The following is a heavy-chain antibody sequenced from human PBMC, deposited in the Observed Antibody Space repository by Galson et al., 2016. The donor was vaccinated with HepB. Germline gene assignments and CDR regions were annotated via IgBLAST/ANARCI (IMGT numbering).Heavy chain of an antibody. CDR2: INAGNGNT. V-gene: IGHV1-3*01. D-gene: IGHD5-18*01. Sequence: SVKVSCKASGYTFNSYVIYWVRQAPGQRLAWMGWINAGNGNTKYSENFRGRVTITRDTSANTAYMDLSRLRSEDTAVYYCARGYVGKEGYTYAFDIWGQGTMVTVSS. CDR1: GYTFNSYV. J-gene: IGHJ3*02. CDR3: ARGYVGKEGYTYAFDI.